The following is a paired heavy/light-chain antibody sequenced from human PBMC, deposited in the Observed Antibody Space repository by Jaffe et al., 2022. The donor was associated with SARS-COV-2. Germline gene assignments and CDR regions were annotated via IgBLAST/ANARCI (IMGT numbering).Heavy chain of an antibody. CDR2: IRRKADNNPP. Sequence: EVQLVESGGGLVQPGGSLKLSCAASGFTFSGSAIHWVRQASGKGLEWVGRIRRKADNNPPIYAAPVKGRFTISRDDSKNTAYLQMDSLKTEDTAVYYCTRLGDRPTDTFDIWGQGTMVTVSS. CDR3: TRLGDRPTDTFDI. V-gene: IGHV3-73*02. J-gene: IGHJ3*02. D-gene: IGHD3-22*01. CDR1: GFTFSGSA.
Light chain of an antibody. Sequence: QAGLTQPPSVSKGLRQTATVTCTGNSNNVGNQGAAWLRQHQGHPPELVSYMNNTRPSGISERLSASRSANTASLTISGLQPEDEADYFCSAWDNSLTAWVFGGGTKLTVL. V-gene: IGLV10-54*01. CDR2: MNN. CDR3: SAWDNSLTAWV. J-gene: IGLJ3*02. CDR1: SNNVGNQG.